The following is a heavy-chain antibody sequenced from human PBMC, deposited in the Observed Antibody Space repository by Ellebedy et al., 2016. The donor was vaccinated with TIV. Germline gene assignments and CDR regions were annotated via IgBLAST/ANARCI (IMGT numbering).Heavy chain of an antibody. CDR3: ARDPLIGFGDYYFDY. CDR2: VSGSGHKT. V-gene: IGHV3-23*01. Sequence: GGSLRLXXAASGFIFNNYAMSWVRQAPGKGLEWASGVSGSGHKTYYADSVKGRFTISRDTSTNTLFLQMNSLSAEDTALYYCARDPLIGFGDYYFDYWGQGTLVTVSS. CDR1: GFIFNNYA. J-gene: IGHJ4*02. D-gene: IGHD4-17*01.